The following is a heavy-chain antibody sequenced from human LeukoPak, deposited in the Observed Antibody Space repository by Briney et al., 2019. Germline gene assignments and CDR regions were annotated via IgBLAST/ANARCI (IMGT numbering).Heavy chain of an antibody. CDR2: IYYSGRT. V-gene: IGHV4-39*01. Sequence: PSETLSLTCTVSGGSISSSSYYWGWIRQPPGKGLEWIGGIYYSGRTYYNPSLKSRVTISVDTSKNQFSLKLSSVTAADTAVYYCARLTVGSDAFDIWGQGTMVTVSS. CDR3: ARLTVGSDAFDI. J-gene: IGHJ3*02. CDR1: GGSISSSSYY. D-gene: IGHD1-26*01.